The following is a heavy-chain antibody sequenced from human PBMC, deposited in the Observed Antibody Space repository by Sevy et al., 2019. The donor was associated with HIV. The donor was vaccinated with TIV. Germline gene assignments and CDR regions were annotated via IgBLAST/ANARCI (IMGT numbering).Heavy chain of an antibody. CDR1: GGSISSYY. Sequence: SETLSLTCTVSGGSISSYYWSWIRQPPGKGLEWIGYIYYSGSTNYNPSLKSRVTISVDTSKNQFSLKLSSVTAADTAVYYCARVPMATSPPYYFDYWGQGTLVTVSS. CDR2: IYYSGST. CDR3: ARVPMATSPPYYFDY. D-gene: IGHD6-6*01. V-gene: IGHV4-59*01. J-gene: IGHJ4*02.